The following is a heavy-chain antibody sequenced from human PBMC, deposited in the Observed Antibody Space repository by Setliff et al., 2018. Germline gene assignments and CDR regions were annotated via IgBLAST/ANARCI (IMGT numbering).Heavy chain of an antibody. CDR3: ARSGYYSIDAFDI. J-gene: IGHJ3*02. CDR1: GGSISGGGYY. Sequence: SETLSLTCTVSGGSISGGGYYWSWIRQHPRKGLEWIGYIYYSGSTNYTPSLKSRVTLSVDTSRNHFSLKLNSVTAADTAVYYCARSGYYSIDAFDIWGQGTMVTLSS. CDR2: IYYSGST. D-gene: IGHD3-22*01. V-gene: IGHV4-31*03.